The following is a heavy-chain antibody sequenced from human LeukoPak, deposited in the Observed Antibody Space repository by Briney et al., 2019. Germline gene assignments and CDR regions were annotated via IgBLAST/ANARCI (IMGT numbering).Heavy chain of an antibody. CDR3: ARWYSSGWAFDY. CDR1: GGSISSYY. Sequence: SETLSLTCTVSGGSISSYYWNWIRQPPGKGLEWIGYIHSSGSTKYNPSLKSRVTISVDTSKNQFSLKLSSVTAADRAVYYCARWYSSGWAFDYWGQGTLVTVSS. J-gene: IGHJ4*02. D-gene: IGHD6-19*01. V-gene: IGHV4-59*08. CDR2: IHSSGST.